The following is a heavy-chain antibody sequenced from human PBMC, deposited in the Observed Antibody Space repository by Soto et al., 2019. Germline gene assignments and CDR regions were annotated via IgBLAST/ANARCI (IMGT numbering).Heavy chain of an antibody. CDR1: GFTFSSYA. V-gene: IGHV3-23*01. J-gene: IGHJ4*02. CDR2: ISGSGGST. D-gene: IGHD5-12*01. Sequence: EVQLLESGGGLVQPGGSLRLSCAASGFTFSSYAMSWVRQAPGKGLEWVSAISGSGGSTYYADSVKGRFTISRDNSKNTLYLQMNSLRAEDTAVYYCAKDLGLPSHYSGYDYFDYWGQGTLVTVSS. CDR3: AKDLGLPSHYSGYDYFDY.